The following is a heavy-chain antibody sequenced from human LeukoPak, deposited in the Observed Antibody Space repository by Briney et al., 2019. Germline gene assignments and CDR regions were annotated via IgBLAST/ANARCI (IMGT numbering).Heavy chain of an antibody. CDR1: GFTFSSYS. J-gene: IGHJ4*02. V-gene: IGHV3-21*01. CDR3: ARGGGYSSGLNDY. D-gene: IGHD6-19*01. Sequence: GGSLRLSCAASGFTFSSYSMNWVRQAPGKGLEWVSSISSSSSYIYYADSVKGRFTISRDNAKNTLYLQMNSLRAEDTAVYYCARGGGYSSGLNDYWGQGTLVTVSS. CDR2: ISSSSSYI.